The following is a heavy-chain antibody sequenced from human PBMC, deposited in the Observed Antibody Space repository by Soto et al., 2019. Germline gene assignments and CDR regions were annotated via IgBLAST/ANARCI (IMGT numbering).Heavy chain of an antibody. V-gene: IGHV4-30-4*01. CDR3: ARVYDPNNWFDP. Sequence: QGQLQESGPGLVKPSQTLSITCTVSGGSISSGHYYWSWIRQPQGKGMEWIGSIYYSGSTYDNPALRSRITRSVDTSKNQFPLELSSVTAADTDVYYCARVYDPNNWFDPWGKGTLVTVSS. CDR2: IYYSGST. CDR1: GGSISSGHYY. J-gene: IGHJ5*02. D-gene: IGHD3-16*01.